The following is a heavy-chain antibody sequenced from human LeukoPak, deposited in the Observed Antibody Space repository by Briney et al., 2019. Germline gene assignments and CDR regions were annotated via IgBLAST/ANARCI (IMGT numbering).Heavy chain of an antibody. J-gene: IGHJ6*03. Sequence: GASVKVSCKASGYTFTSYDINWVRQATGQGLEWMGWMNPNSGNTGYAQKFQGRVTMTRNTSISTAYMELSSLRSEDTAVCYCAGIYGGGNGYYYYSREVWGKGPRVTVS. CDR3: AGIYGGGNGYYYYSREV. D-gene: IGHD3-16*01. V-gene: IGHV1-8*01. CDR1: GYTFTSYD. CDR2: MNPNSGNT.